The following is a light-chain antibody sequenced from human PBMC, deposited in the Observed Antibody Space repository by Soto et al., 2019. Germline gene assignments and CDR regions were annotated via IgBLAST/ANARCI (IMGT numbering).Light chain of an antibody. J-gene: IGKJ4*01. CDR3: QQYGSSPLT. CDR2: AAS. V-gene: IGKV1-39*01. CDR1: QSISSY. Sequence: DIQMTPSPSSLSASVGDRVTITCRASQSISSYLNWYQQKPGKAPKLLIYAASSLQSGVPSRFSGSGSGTDFTLTISRLEPEDFAVYYCQQYGSSPLTFGGGTKVDIK.